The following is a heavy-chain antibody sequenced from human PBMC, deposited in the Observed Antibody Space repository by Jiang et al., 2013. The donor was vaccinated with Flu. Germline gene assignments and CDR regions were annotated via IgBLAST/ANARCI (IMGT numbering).Heavy chain of an antibody. CDR3: AREVLLGDAVAGTGYGMDV. J-gene: IGHJ6*02. CDR2: INPSGGST. D-gene: IGHD6-19*01. V-gene: IGHV1-46*03. CDR1: GYTFTSYY. Sequence: SGAEVKKPGASVKVSCKASGYTFTSYYMHWVRQAPGQGLEWMGIINPSGGSTSYAQKFQGRVTMTRDTSTSTVYMELSSLRSEDTAVYYCAREVLLGDAVAGTGYGMDVWGQGTTVTVSS.